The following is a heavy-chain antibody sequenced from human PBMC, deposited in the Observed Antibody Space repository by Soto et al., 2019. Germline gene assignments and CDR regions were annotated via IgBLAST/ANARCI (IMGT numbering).Heavy chain of an antibody. D-gene: IGHD3-3*01. CDR1: GFTVSSYA. Sequence: GGSMRLSCSAAGFTVSSYAMSWVRQAPGKGLEWVSAISGSGGSTYYADSVKGRFTISRDNSKNTLYLQMNSLRAEDTAVYYCASAPPLRFLEWLPFDYWGQGTLVTVSS. CDR3: ASAPPLRFLEWLPFDY. CDR2: ISGSGGST. J-gene: IGHJ4*02. V-gene: IGHV3-23*01.